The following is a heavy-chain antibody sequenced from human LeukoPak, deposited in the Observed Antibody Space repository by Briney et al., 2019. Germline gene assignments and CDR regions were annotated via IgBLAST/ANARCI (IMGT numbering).Heavy chain of an antibody. J-gene: IGHJ5*02. CDR2: IIPIFGTA. D-gene: IGHD2-2*01. CDR1: GGTFSSYA. CDR3: ARDRRGRYCSTISCYLGCFDP. V-gene: IGHV1-69*13. Sequence: SVKVSCKASGGTFSSYAISWVRQAPGQGLEWMGGIIPIFGTANYAQKFQGRVTITADESTSTAYMELSSLRSDDTAVYYCARDRRGRYCSTISCYLGCFDPWGQGTLVTVSS.